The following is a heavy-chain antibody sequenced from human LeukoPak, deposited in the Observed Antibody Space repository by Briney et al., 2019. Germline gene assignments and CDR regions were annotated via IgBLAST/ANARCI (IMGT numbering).Heavy chain of an antibody. D-gene: IGHD5-24*01. CDR2: TSYSGSS. J-gene: IGHJ5*02. CDR1: GGSISSYY. V-gene: IGHV4-59*08. Sequence: SETLSLTCTVSGGSISSYYWSWIRQPPGKGLEWIGYTSYSGSSNYNSSLKSRVTISVDTSKNQFSLKLSSVTAADTAVYYCARHTAEKYNWFDRWGQGTLVTVSS. CDR3: ARHTAEKYNWFDR.